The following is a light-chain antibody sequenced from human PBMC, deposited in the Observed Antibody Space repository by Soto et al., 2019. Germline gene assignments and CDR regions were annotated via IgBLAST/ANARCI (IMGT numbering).Light chain of an antibody. CDR3: ATLDGSLPGEV. CDR1: SSNIGNNY. CDR2: DNN. V-gene: IGLV1-51*01. J-gene: IGLJ2*01. Sequence: QSVLTQSPSVSAAPGQKVTISCSGSSSNIGNNYVSWYQQLPGTAPKLLIYDNNKRPSGIPDRFSGSKSGTSSTLDITGLQTGDEADYYCATLDGSLPGEVFGGWTKLTIL.